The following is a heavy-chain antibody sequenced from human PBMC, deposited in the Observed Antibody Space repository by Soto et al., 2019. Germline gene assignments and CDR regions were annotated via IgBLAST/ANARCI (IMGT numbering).Heavy chain of an antibody. CDR3: ARDSGDNSGYDLNFHDAFDI. CDR2: IIPILGIA. Sequence: SVKVSCKASGGTFSSYTISWVRQAPGQGLEWMGRIIPILGIANYAQKLQGRVTITADKSTSTAYMELSSLSSEGTAVYYCARDSGDNSGYDLNFHDAFDIWGQVTMVSGSS. CDR1: GGTFSSYT. D-gene: IGHD5-12*01. J-gene: IGHJ3*02. V-gene: IGHV1-69*04.